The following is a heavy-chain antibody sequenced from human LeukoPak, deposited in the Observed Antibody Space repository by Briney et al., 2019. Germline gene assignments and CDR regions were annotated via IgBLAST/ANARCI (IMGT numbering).Heavy chain of an antibody. V-gene: IGHV5-51*01. CDR3: ARQGDWDLHYFDY. D-gene: IGHD3/OR15-3a*01. J-gene: IGHJ4*02. Sequence: GESLKISCKGSGYSFTSYWSGWVRQMPGKGLEWMGIIYPGDSDTRYSPSFQGQFTISADKSISTAYLQWSSLKASDTAMYYRARQGDWDLHYFDYWGQGTLVTVSS. CDR2: IYPGDSDT. CDR1: GYSFTSYW.